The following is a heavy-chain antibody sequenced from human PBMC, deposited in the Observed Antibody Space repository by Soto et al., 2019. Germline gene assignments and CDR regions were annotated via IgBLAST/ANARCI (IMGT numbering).Heavy chain of an antibody. CDR1: GISISSSY. CDR3: ARASDLLHAYFGMDV. D-gene: IGHD3-3*01. CDR2: IYSGTNT. Sequence: GGSLRLSCAASGISISSSYMSWVRQAPGKGLEWVSLIYSGTNTYYEASVKGRFTISKDNSKNTLYLQMNRLRAEDTAVYYCARASDLLHAYFGMDVWGQGTTVTVS. V-gene: IGHV3-53*01. J-gene: IGHJ6*02.